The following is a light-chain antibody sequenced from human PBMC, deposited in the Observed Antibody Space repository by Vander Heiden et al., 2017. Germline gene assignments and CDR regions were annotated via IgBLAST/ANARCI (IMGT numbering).Light chain of an antibody. V-gene: IGLV3-25*03. CDR2: KDR. J-gene: IGLJ1*01. CDR3: QSADSSGTYV. CDR1: ALPNQY. Sequence: SYELTHPPSVSVSPGQTARITCSGDALPNQYAYWYQQKPGQAPVLVIHKDRERPSGIPERFSGSSSRTTVTLTISGVQAEDEADYYCQSADSSGTYVFGTGTKVTVL.